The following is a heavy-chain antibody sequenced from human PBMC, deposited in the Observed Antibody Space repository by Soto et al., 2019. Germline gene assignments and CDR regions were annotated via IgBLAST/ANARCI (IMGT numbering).Heavy chain of an antibody. V-gene: IGHV5-51*01. J-gene: IGHJ5*02. D-gene: IGHD6-13*01. CDR1: GYSFINYW. CDR2: IYPDASET. CDR3: ARQGGSSWSHNWFDP. Sequence: GESLKISCKGSGYSFINYWIGWVRQMPGKGLEWMGVIYPDASETRYSPSFQGQVTISADKSISTAYLHWSSLKASDTVMYYCARQGGSSWSHNWFDPWGQGTLVNVSS.